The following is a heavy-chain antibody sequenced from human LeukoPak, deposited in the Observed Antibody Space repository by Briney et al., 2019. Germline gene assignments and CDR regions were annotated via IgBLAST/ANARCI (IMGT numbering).Heavy chain of an antibody. CDR2: TYHTGST. V-gene: IGHV4-59*02. CDR1: GGPVTEYY. CDR3: ARDRGSTGYYYLDS. J-gene: IGHJ4*02. D-gene: IGHD1-26*01. Sequence: SETLSLTCSVSGGPVTEYYWRWIRQPPGKGLEWIGYTYHTGSTNYSPSLKSRVTMSVDASRNQFSLKLVSVTAADTAVYYCARDRGSTGYYYLDSWGQGILVTVSS.